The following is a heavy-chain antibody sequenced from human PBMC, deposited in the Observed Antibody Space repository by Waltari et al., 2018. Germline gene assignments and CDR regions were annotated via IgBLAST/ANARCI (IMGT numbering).Heavy chain of an antibody. CDR2: ISSSGSTI. J-gene: IGHJ4*02. V-gene: IGHV3-11*01. D-gene: IGHD6-13*01. Sequence: QVQLVESGGGLVKPGGSLRLSCAASGFTFSDTSMSWIPQALGKGLEWVSYISSSGSTIYYADSVKGRFTISRDNAKNSLYLQMNSLRAEDTAVYYCARVSRVIAAAGLFDYWGQGTLVTVSS. CDR1: GFTFSDTS. CDR3: ARVSRVIAAAGLFDY.